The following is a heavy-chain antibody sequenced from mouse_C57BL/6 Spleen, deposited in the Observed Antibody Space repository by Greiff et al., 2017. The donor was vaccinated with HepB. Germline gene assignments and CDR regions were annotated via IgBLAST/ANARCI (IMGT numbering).Heavy chain of an antibody. V-gene: IGHV1-82*01. D-gene: IGHD4-1*01. Sequence: VQGVESGPELVKPGASVKISCKASGYAFSSSWMNWVKQRPGKGLEWIGRIYPGDGDTNYNGKFKGKATLTADKSSSTAYMQLSSLTSEDSAVYFCARDLGPYYFDYWGQGTTLTVSS. CDR2: IYPGDGDT. J-gene: IGHJ2*01. CDR3: ARDLGPYYFDY. CDR1: GYAFSSSW.